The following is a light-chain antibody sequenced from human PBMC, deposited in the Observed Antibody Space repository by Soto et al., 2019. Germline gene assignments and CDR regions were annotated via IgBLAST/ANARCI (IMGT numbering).Light chain of an antibody. CDR1: QGLVHSDGNTY. Sequence: DIVMTQTPLSSPVTLGQPASISCTSSQGLVHSDGNTYLSWLQQRPGQPPRLLIYTISKRFSGVPDRFSGSGAGTDFTLQISRVEAEDVGVYYCMQGTQFPWTFGQGTKVDIK. CDR2: TIS. CDR3: MQGTQFPWT. V-gene: IGKV2-24*01. J-gene: IGKJ1*01.